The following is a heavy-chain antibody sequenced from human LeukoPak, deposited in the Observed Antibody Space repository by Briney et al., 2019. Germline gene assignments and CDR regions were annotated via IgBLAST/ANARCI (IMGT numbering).Heavy chain of an antibody. Sequence: PSETLSLTCAVYGGSFSGYYWSWIRQPPGKGLEWIGETNHSGSTNYNPSLKSRVTISVDTSKNQFSLKLSSVTAADTAVYYCARGLYYFDYWGQGTLVTVSS. CDR3: ARGLYYFDY. CDR2: TNHSGST. V-gene: IGHV4-34*01. CDR1: GGSFSGYY. J-gene: IGHJ4*02.